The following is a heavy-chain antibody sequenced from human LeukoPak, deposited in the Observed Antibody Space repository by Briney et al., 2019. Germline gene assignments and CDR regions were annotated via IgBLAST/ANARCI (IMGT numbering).Heavy chain of an antibody. D-gene: IGHD5-18*01. V-gene: IGHV1-46*01. J-gene: IGHJ3*02. CDR1: GYTFTSYY. CDR2: INPSGGST. Sequence: ASVKVSCKASGYTFTSYYMHWVRQAPGQGLEWMGIINPSGGSTSYAQKFQGRVTMTRDTSTSTVYMELSSLRSEDTAVYYCARDGRYSYGSGDAFDIWGQGTMVTVSS. CDR3: ARDGRYSYGSGDAFDI.